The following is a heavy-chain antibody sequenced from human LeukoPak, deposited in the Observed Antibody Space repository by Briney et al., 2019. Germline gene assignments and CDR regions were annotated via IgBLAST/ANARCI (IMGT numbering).Heavy chain of an antibody. CDR3: ARDRVASGRFGEVAS. CDR1: GFTFSTYS. Sequence: GGSLRLSCAASGFTFSTYSMNWVRQAPGKGLEWVSFISGGGSYIYSAESVKGRFTISRDNAKNSLYLQMNSLRAEDTAIYYCARDRVASGRFGEVASWGQGTLVTVSS. V-gene: IGHV3-21*01. CDR2: ISGGGSYI. D-gene: IGHD3-10*01. J-gene: IGHJ5*02.